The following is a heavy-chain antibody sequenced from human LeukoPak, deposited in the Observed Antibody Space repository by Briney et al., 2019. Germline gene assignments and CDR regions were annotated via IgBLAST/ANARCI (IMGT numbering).Heavy chain of an antibody. Sequence: RTGGSLRLSCAASGFTLSSYGMHWVRQAPGKGLEWVAFISDDGRSTNYADSVKGRFTISRENSKNTLYLQMNSLRDEDTAVYYCVKPPVQQWLHPFDYWGQGALVTVSS. CDR1: GFTLSSYG. V-gene: IGHV3-30*18. J-gene: IGHJ4*02. CDR2: ISDDGRST. D-gene: IGHD6-19*01. CDR3: VKPPVQQWLHPFDY.